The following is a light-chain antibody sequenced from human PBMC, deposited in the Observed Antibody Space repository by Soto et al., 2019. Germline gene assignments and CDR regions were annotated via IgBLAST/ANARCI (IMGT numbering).Light chain of an antibody. Sequence: DIQMTQSPSSLSGSVGDSVTITCRASQGISNYLAWYQQKAGKAPTLLIYAASTLHSGLPSRFSGSGSGSAFTLTISSLQPEDVATYYCQRYNSAPRTVGQGTKVEIK. CDR1: QGISNY. CDR3: QRYNSAPRT. CDR2: AAS. V-gene: IGKV1-27*01. J-gene: IGKJ1*01.